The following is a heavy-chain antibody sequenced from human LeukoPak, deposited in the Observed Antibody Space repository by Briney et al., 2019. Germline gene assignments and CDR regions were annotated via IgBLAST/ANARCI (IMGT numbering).Heavy chain of an antibody. V-gene: IGHV1-2*02. CDR2: INPNSGGT. Sequence: ASVKVSCKASGYTFTGYYMHWVRQAPGQGLEWMGWINPNSGGTNYAQKFQGRVTMTRDTSISTAYMELSRLRADDTAVYYCARDGADYGDDQIWFYPWGQGTLVTVAS. D-gene: IGHD4-17*01. J-gene: IGHJ5*02. CDR3: ARDGADYGDDQIWFYP. CDR1: GYTFTGYY.